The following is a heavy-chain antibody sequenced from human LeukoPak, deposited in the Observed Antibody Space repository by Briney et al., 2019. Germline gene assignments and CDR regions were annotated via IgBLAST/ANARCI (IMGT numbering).Heavy chain of an antibody. CDR3: ARRPREQLVRFDY. D-gene: IGHD6-6*01. J-gene: IGHJ4*02. Sequence: SETLSLTCAVYGGSFSSYYWSWIRQPPGKGLEWIGEINHSGSTYYNPSLKSRVTISVDTSKNQFSLKLSSVTAADTAVYYCARRPREQLVRFDYWGQGTLVTVSS. V-gene: IGHV4-34*01. CDR1: GGSFSSYY. CDR2: INHSGST.